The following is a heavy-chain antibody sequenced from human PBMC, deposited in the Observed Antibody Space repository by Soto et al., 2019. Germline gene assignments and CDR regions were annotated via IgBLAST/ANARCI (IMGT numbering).Heavy chain of an antibody. CDR3: ARLPKGSLVTA. Sequence: LVESGGDLVYPGGSLRLSCVGSGFSFRDYRMNWVRQAPGKGLQWFSYISSSSDKTYYADSVKGRFTVSRDNAKNALFLQMNSLRDDDTATYFCARLPKGSLVTAWGQGTRVTVSS. D-gene: IGHD2-21*02. CDR1: GFSFRDYR. J-gene: IGHJ4*02. CDR2: ISSSSDKT. V-gene: IGHV3-48*02.